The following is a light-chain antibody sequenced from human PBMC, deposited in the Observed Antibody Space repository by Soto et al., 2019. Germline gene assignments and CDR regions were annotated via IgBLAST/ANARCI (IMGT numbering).Light chain of an antibody. CDR3: NSSTTTNTYV. Sequence: QSVLTQPASVSGSPGQSITISCTGASSDVGGFDHVSWYQQHPGKVPRLLIYDVSSRPSGVSDRSSGSKSGNTASLTISGLQAEDEADYYCNSSTTTNTYVFGTGTKVTVL. V-gene: IGLV2-14*03. J-gene: IGLJ1*01. CDR2: DVS. CDR1: SSDVGGFDH.